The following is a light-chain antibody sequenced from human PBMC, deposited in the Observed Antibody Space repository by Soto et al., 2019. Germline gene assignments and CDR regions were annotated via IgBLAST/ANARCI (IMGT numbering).Light chain of an antibody. CDR1: SCDVGGYNY. CDR2: DVS. J-gene: IGLJ2*01. CDR3: SSYTSSSTV. Sequence: QSALTQPASVAASPGQSITISCTGTSCDVGGYNYVSWYQQHPGKAPKLMIYDVSNRPSGVSNRFSGSKSGNTASLTISGLQAEDEADYYCSSYTSSSTVFGGGTKLTVL. V-gene: IGLV2-14*01.